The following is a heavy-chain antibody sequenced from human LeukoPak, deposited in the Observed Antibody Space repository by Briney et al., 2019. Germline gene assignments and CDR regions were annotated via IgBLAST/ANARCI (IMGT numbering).Heavy chain of an antibody. Sequence: PSETLSLTCTVSGGSISSYYWSWIRQPPGQGLEWIGYIYYSGSTNYNPTLKSRVTISVDTSKNQFSLKLSAVTAADTAVYYCARGERVSGAFDIWVQGTMVSVSS. CDR3: ARGERVSGAFDI. CDR2: IYYSGST. CDR1: GGSISSYY. D-gene: IGHD1-26*01. J-gene: IGHJ3*02. V-gene: IGHV4-59*01.